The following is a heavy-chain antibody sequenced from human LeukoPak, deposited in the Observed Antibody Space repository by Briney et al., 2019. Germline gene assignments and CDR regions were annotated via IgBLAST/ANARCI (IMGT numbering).Heavy chain of an antibody. CDR3: ARGRNQWLVPDDYLQE. CDR2: MNPNSGNT. J-gene: IGHJ1*01. Sequence: ASVKVSCKASGYTFTSYDINWVRQATGQGLEWMGWMNPNSGNTGYAQKFQGRVSMTTDSSTDTVYIEVRDLRSDDTAIYYCARGRNQWLVPDDYLQEWGQGTLVTVSS. D-gene: IGHD6-19*01. CDR1: GYTFTSYD. V-gene: IGHV1-8*02.